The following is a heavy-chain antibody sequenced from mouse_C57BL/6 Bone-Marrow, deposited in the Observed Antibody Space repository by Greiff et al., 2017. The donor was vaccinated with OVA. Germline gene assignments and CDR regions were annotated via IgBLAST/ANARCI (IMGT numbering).Heavy chain of an antibody. CDR3: TRDPHYYGSSYRLHWYFDV. V-gene: IGHV1-5*01. CDR1: GYTFTSYW. J-gene: IGHJ1*03. CDR2: IYPGNSDT. Sequence: EVQLQQSGTVLSRPGASVKMSCKTSGYTFTSYWMHWVKQRPGQGLEWIGAIYPGNSDTSYNQKFKGKAKLTAVTSASTAYMELSSLTNEDAAVYYCTRDPHYYGSSYRLHWYFDVWGTGTTVTVSS. D-gene: IGHD1-1*01.